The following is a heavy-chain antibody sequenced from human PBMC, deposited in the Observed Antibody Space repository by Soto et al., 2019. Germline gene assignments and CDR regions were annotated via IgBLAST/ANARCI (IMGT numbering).Heavy chain of an antibody. V-gene: IGHV4-30-4*01. J-gene: IGHJ4*02. Sequence: QVQLQESGPGLVKPSQTLSLTCTVSGASISSGDYYWSWIRHPPGKGLEWIGYIYDNGNTYYTPSLKSRVTISVDTSKNQFSLKLTSVTAADTAVYYCASAPLTYLSDFDYWGQGTLVTVSS. CDR2: IYDNGNT. D-gene: IGHD2-8*01. CDR3: ASAPLTYLSDFDY. CDR1: GASISSGDYY.